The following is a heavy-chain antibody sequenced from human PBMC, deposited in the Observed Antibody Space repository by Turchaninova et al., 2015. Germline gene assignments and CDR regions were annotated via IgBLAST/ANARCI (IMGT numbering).Heavy chain of an antibody. J-gene: IGHJ4*02. V-gene: IGHV4-31*03. Sequence: QVQLQESGPGLVKPSQTLSLTCTVPGGSISSGDSYWIWIRQHPGKGLEWLGNIYYRGSTYYNPSLRSRITISVDTSKNQLSLKLSSVTAADTAVYYCARDQGTIFGVVRGFYFDYWGQGILVTVSS. CDR2: IYYRGST. CDR3: ARDQGTIFGVVRGFYFDY. D-gene: IGHD3-3*01. CDR1: GGSISSGDSY.